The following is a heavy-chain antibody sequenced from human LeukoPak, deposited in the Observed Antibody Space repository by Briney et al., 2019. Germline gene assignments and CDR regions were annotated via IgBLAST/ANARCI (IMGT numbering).Heavy chain of an antibody. V-gene: IGHV4-34*01. CDR2: TNHSGST. CDR1: GGSFSGYY. J-gene: IGHJ3*02. Sequence: SETLSLTCAVYGGSFSGYYWSWIRQPPGKGLEWIGETNHSGSTNYNPSLKSRVTISVDTSKNQFSLKLSSVTAADTAVYYCARGESEISGAFDIWGQGTMVTVSS. CDR3: ARGESEISGAFDI. D-gene: IGHD6-25*01.